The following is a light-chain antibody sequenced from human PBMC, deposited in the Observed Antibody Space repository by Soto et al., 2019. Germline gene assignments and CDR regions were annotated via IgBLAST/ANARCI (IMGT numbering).Light chain of an antibody. J-gene: IGKJ1*01. V-gene: IGKV3-20*01. CDR3: QQYGSSPRT. CDR1: RSLSSTY. Sequence: EIVLTQSPGTLSLSPGETATLSCRASRSLSSTYLVWYQHKPGQSPRLLIYGASNRATGTPDRFSGSGSGTYFTLTISRLEPEEFALYYCQQYGSSPRTFGQGTKVEIK. CDR2: GAS.